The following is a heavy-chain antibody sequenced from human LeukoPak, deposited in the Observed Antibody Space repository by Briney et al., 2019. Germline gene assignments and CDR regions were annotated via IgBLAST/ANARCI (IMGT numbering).Heavy chain of an antibody. CDR3: AKDYGDYYFDY. CDR2: ISGSGGST. CDR1: GFTFSNYA. Sequence: GGSLRLSCAASGFTFSNYAMTWVRRAPGKGLEWVSAISGSGGSTYYADSVKGRFTISRDNSKNTLYLQMNSLRAEDTAVYYCAKDYGDYYFDYWGQGTLVTVSS. D-gene: IGHD4-17*01. V-gene: IGHV3-23*01. J-gene: IGHJ4*02.